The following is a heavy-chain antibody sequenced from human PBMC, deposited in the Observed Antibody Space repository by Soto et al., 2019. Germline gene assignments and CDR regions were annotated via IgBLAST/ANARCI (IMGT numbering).Heavy chain of an antibody. CDR3: ASDWFYMDV. D-gene: IGHD3-9*01. V-gene: IGHV3-48*01. CDR2: TSSDSGTI. Sequence: EVQLVESGGGLVQPGGSLRLSCAASGFIFSSYRMNWVRQAPGKGLEWISYTSSDSGTIYYADSVKGRFSISRDNAKNSLYLQMNSLRVEDTAVYYCASDWFYMDVWGKGTSVTVSS. J-gene: IGHJ6*03. CDR1: GFIFSSYR.